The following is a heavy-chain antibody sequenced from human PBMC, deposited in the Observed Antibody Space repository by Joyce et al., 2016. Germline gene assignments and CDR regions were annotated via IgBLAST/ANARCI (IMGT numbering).Heavy chain of an antibody. J-gene: IGHJ6*02. V-gene: IGHV5-51*01. CDR2: IYPGCSTI. Sequence: EVQLVQSGPAVKKPGESLRISCEGSGYIFSHHWIGWVRQMPVKGLEWVAVIYPGCSTIRYSPSFQGQVTISVDKSITTAYLQLNSLKVSDTAMYYCARHEGTYPYYYTIDVWGQGTMVSVSS. D-gene: IGHD3-3*01. CDR1: GYIFSHHW. CDR3: ARHEGTYPYYYTIDV.